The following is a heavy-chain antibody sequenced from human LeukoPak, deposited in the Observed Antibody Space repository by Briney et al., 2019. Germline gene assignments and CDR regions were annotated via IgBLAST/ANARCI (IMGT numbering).Heavy chain of an antibody. CDR3: ARDDPVLDYGGNRGFVDY. Sequence: GASVKVSCKASGYTFTSYYMHWVRQAPGQGLEWMGIINPSGGSTSYAQKFQGRVTMTRDMSTSTVYMELSSLRSEDTAVYYCARDDPVLDYGGNRGFVDYWGQGTLVTVSS. CDR1: GYTFTSYY. CDR2: INPSGGST. J-gene: IGHJ4*02. V-gene: IGHV1-46*01. D-gene: IGHD4-23*01.